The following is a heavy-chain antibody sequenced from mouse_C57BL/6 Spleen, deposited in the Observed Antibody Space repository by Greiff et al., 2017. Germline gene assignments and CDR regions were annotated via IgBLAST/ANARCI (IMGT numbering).Heavy chain of an antibody. CDR3: ARERYYSNQGYFDD. Sequence: QVQLQQPGAELVRPGSSVKLSCKASGYTFTSYWMHWVKQRPIQGLEWIGNIDPSDSETHYNQKFKDKATLTVDKSSSTAYMQLSSLTSEDSAVYYCARERYYSNQGYFDDWGEGTTLTVSS. CDR1: GYTFTSYW. J-gene: IGHJ2*01. D-gene: IGHD2-5*01. CDR2: IDPSDSET. V-gene: IGHV1-52*01.